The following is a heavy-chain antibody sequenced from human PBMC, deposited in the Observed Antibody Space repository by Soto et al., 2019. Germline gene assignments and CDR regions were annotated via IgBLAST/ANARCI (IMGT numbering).Heavy chain of an antibody. V-gene: IGHV3-74*01. Sequence: EVQLVESGGGLFPRGGSLRLSCSASGFTFRNYWMHWVRQAPGKGLVWVSRVNSAGSSTIYADSVKGRFTISRDNAQNTLYLQMNSLRPDDTAVYYCVTEPRDIVVVEGATAGFHHWGQGTLVTVSS. CDR3: VTEPRDIVVVEGATAGFHH. CDR1: GFTFRNYW. CDR2: VNSAGSST. D-gene: IGHD2-15*01. J-gene: IGHJ4*02.